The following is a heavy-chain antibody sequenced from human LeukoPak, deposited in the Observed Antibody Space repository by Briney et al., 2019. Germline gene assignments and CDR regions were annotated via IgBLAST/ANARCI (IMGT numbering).Heavy chain of an antibody. CDR3: ARRIAAAGVGIVY. J-gene: IGHJ4*02. CDR1: GHTFTSYD. CDR2: MNPGSGNT. D-gene: IGHD6-13*01. V-gene: IGHV1-8*01. Sequence: SVKVSCKASGHTFTSYDINWVRQATGQGLEWMGWMNPGSGNTGYAQKFQGRVTMTRNPSISTAYMELSSLTSEDTAVYYCARRIAAAGVGIVYWGQGTLVTVSS.